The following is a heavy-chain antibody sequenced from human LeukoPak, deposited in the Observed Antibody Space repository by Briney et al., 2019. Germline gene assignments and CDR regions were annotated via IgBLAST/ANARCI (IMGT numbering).Heavy chain of an antibody. CDR1: GYTFTKYY. CDR2: INPSSGGT. J-gene: IGHJ6*03. CDR3: AGGIIAAAGYYYYYMDV. V-gene: IGHV1-2*06. D-gene: IGHD6-13*01. Sequence: ASVKVSCXASGYTFTKYYMFWVRQAPGQGLEWMGRINPSSGGTDYAQKFQGRVTITTDESTSTAYMELSSLRSEDTAVYYCAGGIIAAAGYYYYYMDVWGKGTTVTVSS.